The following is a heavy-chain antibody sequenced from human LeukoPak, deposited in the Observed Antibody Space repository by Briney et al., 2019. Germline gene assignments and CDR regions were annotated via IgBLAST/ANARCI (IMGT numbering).Heavy chain of an antibody. CDR3: ASHRDGNY. CDR1: GVTFSYYW. V-gene: IGHV3-74*01. D-gene: IGHD5-24*01. CDR2: TNSDGTST. Sequence: RGSLRLSCAASGVTFSYYWMHWVRQAPGGGLAWISRTNSDGTSTTYADSVKGRFTSSRDNAKNTLYLQMNSLKAEDTAVYYCASHRDGNYWGQGTLVTVSS. J-gene: IGHJ4*02.